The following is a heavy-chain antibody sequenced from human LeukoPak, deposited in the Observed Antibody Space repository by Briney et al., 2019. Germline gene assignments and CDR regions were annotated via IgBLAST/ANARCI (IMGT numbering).Heavy chain of an antibody. J-gene: IGHJ4*02. CDR1: GFTFNNYA. D-gene: IGHD3-10*01. CDR2: ISYGGTNK. V-gene: IGHV3-30*04. Sequence: PGGSLRLSCTASGFTFNNYAMHWVRQAPGKGLDWVAAISYGGTNKYYADSVKGRFTISRDNSRDTLYLQMNSLRAEDTALYYCARDRGSDADYYASGTYYNWGQGTLVTVSS. CDR3: ARDRGSDADYYASGTYYN.